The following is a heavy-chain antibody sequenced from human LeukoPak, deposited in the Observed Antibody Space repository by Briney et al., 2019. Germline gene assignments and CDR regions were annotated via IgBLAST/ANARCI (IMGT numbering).Heavy chain of an antibody. CDR3: AKARRQGGWNVDY. Sequence: PGGSLRLSCAASGFTVSSKYMSWVRQAPGKGLEWVSILYSGGNTYYADSVKGRFTISRDNSKNTLYLQMNSLRAEDTAVYYCAKARRQGGWNVDYWGQGTLVTVSS. CDR1: GFTVSSKY. J-gene: IGHJ4*02. D-gene: IGHD6-19*01. V-gene: IGHV3-53*01. CDR2: LYSGGNT.